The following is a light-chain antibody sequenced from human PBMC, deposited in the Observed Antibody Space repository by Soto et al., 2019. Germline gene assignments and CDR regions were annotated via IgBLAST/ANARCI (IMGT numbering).Light chain of an antibody. J-gene: IGLJ1*01. CDR3: SSYTSSSIDYV. Sequence: QSALTQPASVSGSPGQSITISCTGTSSDVGGYNYVSWYQQHPGKAPKLMIYEVSNRPSGVSNRFSGSKSGNTASLTISGLQAEDEADYYCSSYTSSSIDYVLGTGTKLTLL. V-gene: IGLV2-14*01. CDR2: EVS. CDR1: SSDVGGYNY.